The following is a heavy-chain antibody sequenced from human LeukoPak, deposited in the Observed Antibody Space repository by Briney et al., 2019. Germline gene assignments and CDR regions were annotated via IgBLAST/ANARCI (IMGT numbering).Heavy chain of an antibody. CDR3: ARSPRGYFDY. Sequence: GESLKISCKGSGYVFSNYRIAWVRQMPGKGLEWIGIIYPGDSDTRYSPSFRGQVTMSVDKSISTAYLQWSGLRASDTAIFYCARSPRGYFDYWGQGTLVTVSS. J-gene: IGHJ4*02. V-gene: IGHV5-51*01. CDR1: GYVFSNYR. CDR2: IYPGDSDT. D-gene: IGHD3-10*01.